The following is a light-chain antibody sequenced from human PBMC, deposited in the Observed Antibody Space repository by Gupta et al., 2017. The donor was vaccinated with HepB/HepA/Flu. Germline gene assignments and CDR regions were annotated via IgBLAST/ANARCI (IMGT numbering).Light chain of an antibody. CDR2: TTS. CDR3: QQGYTSPLT. J-gene: IGKJ3*01. CDR1: HSINGY. V-gene: IGKV1-39*01. Sequence: IEKTESPSSLSASVGDRVTITYRASHSINGYLNWYQQKPGKAPQLLLHTTSNLQSGVPSRFSGSGSGTDFTLTISSMQPEDFATYYCQQGYTSPLTFGPGTRVDIE.